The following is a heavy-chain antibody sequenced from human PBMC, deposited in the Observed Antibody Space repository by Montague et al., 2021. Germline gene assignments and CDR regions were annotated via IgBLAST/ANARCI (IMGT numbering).Heavy chain of an antibody. Sequence: SLRLSCAASGFIFSNYAMSWVRLAPGEGLEWVSLIGGTSSVTTYADSVKGRFTISRDNSKSTLWLQLNSLRAEDTGVYYCANSGGGGGSPRWAYWGQGTLVTVSS. V-gene: IGHV3-23*01. D-gene: IGHD2-21*01. CDR1: GFIFSNYA. CDR2: IGGTSSVT. J-gene: IGHJ4*02. CDR3: ANSGGGGGSPRWAY.